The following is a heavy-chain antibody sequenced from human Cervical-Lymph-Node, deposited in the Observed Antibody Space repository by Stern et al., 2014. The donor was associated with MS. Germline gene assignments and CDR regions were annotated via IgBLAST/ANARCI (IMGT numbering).Heavy chain of an antibody. J-gene: IGHJ5*02. Sequence: QVQLQESGPGLVKPSETLSLTCTVSGGSINYNNDYWGWIRQPPGKGLEWIGTVYYGGNTYYNPSLKSRVTISVDTPKNHFPLGLNSVTAADTAVYYCVGLGDSSWIYDWFDPWGQGTLGTVSS. CDR2: VYYGGNT. D-gene: IGHD6-13*01. V-gene: IGHV4-39*01. CDR1: GGSINYNNDY. CDR3: VGLGDSSWIYDWFDP.